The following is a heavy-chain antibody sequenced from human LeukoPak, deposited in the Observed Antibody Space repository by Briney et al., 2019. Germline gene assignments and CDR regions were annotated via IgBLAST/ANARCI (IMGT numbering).Heavy chain of an antibody. CDR2: INPSGGST. Sequence: ASVKVSCKASGYTFTSDYMHWVRQALGQGLEWMGIINPSGGSTSYAQKFQGRVTMTRDTSTSTVYMELSSLRSEDTAVYYCASTGSSRQFDPWGQGTLVTVSS. V-gene: IGHV1-46*01. CDR1: GYTFTSDY. CDR3: ASTGSSRQFDP. J-gene: IGHJ5*02. D-gene: IGHD2-2*01.